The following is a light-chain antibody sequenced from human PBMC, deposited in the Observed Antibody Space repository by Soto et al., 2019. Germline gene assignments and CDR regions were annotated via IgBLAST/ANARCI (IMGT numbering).Light chain of an antibody. J-gene: IGKJ1*01. CDR1: QSVSSSY. CDR2: AAS. V-gene: IGKV3-20*01. Sequence: EIVLTQSPGTLSLSPGEIATLSCTATQSVSSSYLVWHQQKPGQAPRLLIYAASRRATGIPDRFSGSGSGTDFTLTISRLEPEDFAVYYCQQYGSSPWTFGQGTKVDIK. CDR3: QQYGSSPWT.